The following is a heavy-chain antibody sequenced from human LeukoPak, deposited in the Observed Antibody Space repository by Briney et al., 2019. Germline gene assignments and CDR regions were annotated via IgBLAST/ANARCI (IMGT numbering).Heavy chain of an antibody. J-gene: IGHJ3*02. D-gene: IGHD6-6*01. V-gene: IGHV3-13*01. CDR1: GFTFSNYE. CDR3: AREGSLSSSDAFDI. CDR2: IGIAGNT. Sequence: GGSLRLSCAASGFTFSNYEMHWVRLVLGKGLEWVSAIGIAGNTFYPGSVKGRFTISRENAKNSFHLQMNSLGAGDTAVYYCAREGSLSSSDAFDIWGQGTMVTVSS.